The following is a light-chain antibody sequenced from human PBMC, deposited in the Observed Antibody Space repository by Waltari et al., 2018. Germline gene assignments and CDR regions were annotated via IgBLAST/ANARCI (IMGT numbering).Light chain of an antibody. CDR1: QSLTSD. CDR3: QQYNNWPLT. J-gene: IGKJ4*01. CDR2: VAS. V-gene: IGKV3-15*01. Sequence: EIVMTQSPATLSVSPGERATLSCRASQSLTSDLAWYQQKPGQAPRLLRYVASTRATGIPARFSGSGSGTEFTLTISSLQSEDFAVYYCQQYNNWPLTFGGGTKVEIK.